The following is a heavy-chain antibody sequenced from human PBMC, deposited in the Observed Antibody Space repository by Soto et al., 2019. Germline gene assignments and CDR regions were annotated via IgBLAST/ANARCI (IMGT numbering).Heavy chain of an antibody. CDR1: GYTFTSYA. Sequence: GASVKVSCKASGYTFTSYAMHWVRQAPGQRLEWMGWINAGNGNTKYSQKFQGRVTITRDTSASTAYMELSSLRSEDTAVYYCARDRTSVWSRYYYYYMDVWGKGTTVTVSS. CDR2: INAGNGNT. V-gene: IGHV1-3*01. J-gene: IGHJ6*03. CDR3: ARDRTSVWSRYYYYYMDV. D-gene: IGHD2-21*01.